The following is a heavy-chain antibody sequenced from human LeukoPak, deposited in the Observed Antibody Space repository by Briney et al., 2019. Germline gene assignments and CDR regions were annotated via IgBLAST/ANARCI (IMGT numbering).Heavy chain of an antibody. J-gene: IGHJ4*02. CDR1: GGSISRYY. Sequence: PSETLSLTCAVSGGSISRYYWSWVRQPAGKGLEWIGRIYTRGSTNYNPSLKSRVTMSVDTSKNQFSLKLSSVTAADTAVYYCARAVPGEAVAAYYFDYWGQGTLVTVPS. CDR2: IYTRGST. D-gene: IGHD6-19*01. V-gene: IGHV4-4*07. CDR3: ARAVPGEAVAAYYFDY.